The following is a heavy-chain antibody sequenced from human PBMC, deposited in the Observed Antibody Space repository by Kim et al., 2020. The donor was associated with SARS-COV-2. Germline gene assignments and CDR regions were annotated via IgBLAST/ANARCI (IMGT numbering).Heavy chain of an antibody. CDR2: ISYDGSNK. CDR3: ARDLGARYGGYYYYGMDV. J-gene: IGHJ6*02. V-gene: IGHV3-30-3*01. CDR1: GFTFSSYA. Sequence: GGSLRLSCAASGFTFSSYAMHWVRQAPGKGLEWVAVISYDGSNKYYADSVKGRFTISRDNSKNTLYLQMNSLRAEDTAVYYCARDLGARYGGYYYYGMDVWGQGTTVTVSS. D-gene: IGHD1-26*01.